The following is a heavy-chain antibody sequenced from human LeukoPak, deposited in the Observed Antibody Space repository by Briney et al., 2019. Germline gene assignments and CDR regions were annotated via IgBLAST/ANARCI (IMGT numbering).Heavy chain of an antibody. CDR3: ARLRVDIVPNDLDL. Sequence: GESLRISCQGSGYSFSRYWIYWVRHVPGKGLEWMGRIDPIDSYSKYSPSFEGHVTFSTDNSINTAYLQWNSLKASDSAIYYCARLRVDIVPNDLDLWGRGTLITVSS. D-gene: IGHD5-12*01. J-gene: IGHJ5*02. V-gene: IGHV5-10-1*01. CDR1: GYSFSRYW. CDR2: IDPIDSYS.